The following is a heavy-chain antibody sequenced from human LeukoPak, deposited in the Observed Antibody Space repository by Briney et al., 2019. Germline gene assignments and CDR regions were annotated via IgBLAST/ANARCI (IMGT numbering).Heavy chain of an antibody. CDR1: GGSFSGYY. CDR3: ARSEKMDY. Sequence: SETLSLTCAVYGGSFSGYYWSWIRQPPGKGLEWIGSIYHSGSTYYNPSLKSRVTISVDTSKNQFSLKLSSVTAADTAVYYCARSEKMDYWGQGTLVTVSS. V-gene: IGHV4-34*01. CDR2: IYHSGST. J-gene: IGHJ4*02.